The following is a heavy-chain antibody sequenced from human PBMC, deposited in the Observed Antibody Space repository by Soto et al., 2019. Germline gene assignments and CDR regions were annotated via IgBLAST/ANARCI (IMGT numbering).Heavy chain of an antibody. CDR2: IYTSGST. V-gene: IGHV4-4*07. D-gene: IGHD2-2*01. CDR1: AGSISSYY. J-gene: IGHJ4*02. CDR3: ARACSSNSCYDVFDY. Sequence: SATLSLGCTFSAGSISSYYWSWIWQPRGKGLEWIGRIYTSGSTNYNPSLKSRVTMSVDTSKNQFSLKLSSVTAADTAVYYCARACSSNSCYDVFDYWGQGNLVTGSS.